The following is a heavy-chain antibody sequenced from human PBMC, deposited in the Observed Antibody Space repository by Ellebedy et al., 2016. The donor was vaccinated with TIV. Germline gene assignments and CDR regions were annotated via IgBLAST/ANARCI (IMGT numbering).Heavy chain of an antibody. Sequence: ASVKVSXXASGYTLISWVRQAPGRGLEWMGWISGYNGNTNYAQKFQGRVTMTTDTSTSTAYIELRSLRSDDTAVYFCATGYSTTWYKPDAFDIWGQGTKVTVSS. CDR2: ISGYNGNT. J-gene: IGHJ3*02. CDR1: GYTL. V-gene: IGHV1-18*01. D-gene: IGHD6-13*01. CDR3: ATGYSTTWYKPDAFDI.